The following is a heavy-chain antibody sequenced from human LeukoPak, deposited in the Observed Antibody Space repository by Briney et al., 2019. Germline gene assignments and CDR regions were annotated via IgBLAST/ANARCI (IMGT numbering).Heavy chain of an antibody. Sequence: SETLSLTCTVSGGSMSGQSWSWIRQLPGKGLEWIGFIYYTGSTNYNPSLEGRVTFSIDTSKNQFSLKLSSVTAADTAVYYCASRAVAGFDPWGQGTLVTVSS. CDR2: IYYTGST. J-gene: IGHJ5*02. CDR3: ASRAVAGFDP. CDR1: GGSMSGQS. V-gene: IGHV4-59*11. D-gene: IGHD6-19*01.